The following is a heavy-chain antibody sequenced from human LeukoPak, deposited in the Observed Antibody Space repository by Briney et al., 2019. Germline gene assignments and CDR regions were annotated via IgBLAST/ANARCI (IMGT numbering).Heavy chain of an antibody. CDR1: GFTFSSYW. CDR2: IKQDGSEK. CDR3: ARDFICSSTSCNGY. J-gene: IGHJ4*02. V-gene: IGHV3-7*03. D-gene: IGHD2-2*01. Sequence: GGSLRLSCAASGFTFSSYWMSWVRQAPGKGLEWVANIKQDGSEKYYVDSVKGRFTISRDNAKNSLYLQMSSLRAEDTAVYYCARDFICSSTSCNGYWGQGTLVTVSS.